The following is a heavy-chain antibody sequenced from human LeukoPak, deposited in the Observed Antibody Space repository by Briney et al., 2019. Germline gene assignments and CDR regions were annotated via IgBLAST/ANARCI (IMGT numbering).Heavy chain of an antibody. V-gene: IGHV4-30-2*01. Sequence: SQTLSLTCAVSGGSISSGGYSWSWIRQPPGKGLEWIGYIYHSGSTYYNPSLKSRVTISVDRSKNQFSLKLSSVTAADTAVYYRAQEGILGYAFDIWGQGTMVTVSS. D-gene: IGHD3-10*01. CDR1: GGSISSGGYS. CDR3: AQEGILGYAFDI. CDR2: IYHSGST. J-gene: IGHJ3*02.